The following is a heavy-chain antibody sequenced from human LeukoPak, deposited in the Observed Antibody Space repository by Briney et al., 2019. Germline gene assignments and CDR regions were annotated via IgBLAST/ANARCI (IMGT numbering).Heavy chain of an antibody. D-gene: IGHD3-16*01. CDR2: IYYSGST. CDR1: GGSISSGDYY. CDR3: ASAPRQGSIGGLDY. V-gene: IGHV4-30-4*01. Sequence: SETLSLTCTVSGGSISSGDYYWSWIRQPPGKGLEWIGYIYYSGSTHYNPSLKSRVTISVDTSKNQFSLKLSSVTAADTALYYCASAPRQGSIGGLDYWGQGTLVTVSS. J-gene: IGHJ4*02.